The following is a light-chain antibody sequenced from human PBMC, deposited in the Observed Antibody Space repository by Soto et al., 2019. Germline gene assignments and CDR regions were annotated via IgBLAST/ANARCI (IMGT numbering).Light chain of an antibody. CDR1: QNIDFY. J-gene: IGKJ4*01. CDR2: TTS. CDR3: QQCYGVPLT. V-gene: IGKV1-39*01. Sequence: IQMTQSQSSLYASVGDRVTITCRASQNIDFYLNWYQQKPGKAPQLLIYTTSTLQSWVPSRFSGLVAVTDYRLTISSLQPEDFATYYCQQCYGVPLTFGGGTRVEI.